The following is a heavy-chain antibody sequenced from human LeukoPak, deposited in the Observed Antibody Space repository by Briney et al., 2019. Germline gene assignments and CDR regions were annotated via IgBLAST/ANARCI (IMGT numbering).Heavy chain of an antibody. CDR3: AKALNPDYGDYLIVDNFDY. V-gene: IGHV3-23*01. D-gene: IGHD4-17*01. Sequence: QPGGSLRLSCAASGFTFSSYAMSWVRQAPGKGLEWVSAISGSGGSTYYADSVKGRFTISRDNSKNTLYLQMNSLRAEDTAVYYCAKALNPDYGDYLIVDNFDYWGQGTLVTVSS. J-gene: IGHJ4*02. CDR1: GFTFSSYA. CDR2: ISGSGGST.